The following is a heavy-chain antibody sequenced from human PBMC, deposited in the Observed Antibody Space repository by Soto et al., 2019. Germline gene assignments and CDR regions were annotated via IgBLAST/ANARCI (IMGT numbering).Heavy chain of an antibody. V-gene: IGHV4-59*07. CDR3: ARGQLLHYQYGLDV. Sequence: QVQLQESGPALVRPSDSLSLMCSVSGVPITTFNWSWIRQAPGKGLEYICCIYYGGSTHYNPALKSRVTISVDMANNEFSLKLRAVTAADTAAYYCARGQLLHYQYGLDVWGQGTTVIV. CDR2: IYYGGST. CDR1: GVPITTFN. J-gene: IGHJ6*02. D-gene: IGHD3-10*01.